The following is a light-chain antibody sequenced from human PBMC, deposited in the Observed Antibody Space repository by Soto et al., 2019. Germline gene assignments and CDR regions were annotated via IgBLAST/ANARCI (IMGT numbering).Light chain of an antibody. V-gene: IGKV3-15*01. J-gene: IGKJ1*01. CDR2: GAS. Sequence: EIVMTQSPATLSVSPGERATLSCRASQSVSSNLAWYQQKPGQAPRLLIYGASTRATGIPARFSGSGSGTEFTLTISSLQSEDFAVYYCQQYTNWPGTVGQGTMVDIK. CDR1: QSVSSN. CDR3: QQYTNWPGT.